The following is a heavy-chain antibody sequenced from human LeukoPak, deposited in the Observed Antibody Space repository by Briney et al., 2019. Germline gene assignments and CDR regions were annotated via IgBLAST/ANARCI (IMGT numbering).Heavy chain of an antibody. D-gene: IGHD3-3*01. V-gene: IGHV3-21*01. J-gene: IGHJ5*02. CDR3: ARDLGNYDFWSGYLNWFDP. CDR2: ISSSSSYI. CDR1: GFTFSSYS. Sequence: GGSLRLSCAASGFTFSSYSMNCVRQAPGKGLEWVSSISSSSSYIYYADSVKGRFTISRDNAKNSLYLQMNSLRAEDTAVYYCARDLGNYDFWSGYLNWFDPWGQGTLVTVSS.